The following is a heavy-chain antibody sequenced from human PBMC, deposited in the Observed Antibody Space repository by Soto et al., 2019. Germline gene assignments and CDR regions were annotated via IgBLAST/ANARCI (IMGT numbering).Heavy chain of an antibody. CDR2: IWYDGSNK. Sequence: QVQLVESGGGVVQPGRSLRLSCAASGFTFSSYGMHWVRQAPGKGLEWVAIIWYDGSNKYYADSVKGRFTISRDNSKHKLYLQMNSLRAEGTAVYYCARDRTTTDCSLDYWGQGTLVTVSS. CDR3: ARDRTTTDCSLDY. V-gene: IGHV3-33*01. D-gene: IGHD2-21*02. CDR1: GFTFSSYG. J-gene: IGHJ4*02.